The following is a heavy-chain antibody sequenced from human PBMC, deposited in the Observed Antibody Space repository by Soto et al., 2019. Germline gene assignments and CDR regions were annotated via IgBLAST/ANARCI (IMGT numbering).Heavy chain of an antibody. V-gene: IGHV3-23*01. CDR1: GFIFSSSA. CDR3: AKDRSPGATTWNVY. Sequence: GGSLRLSCVVSGFIFSSSAMNWVRQSPGKGLEWVSTISGSGVSKYYADSVKGRFTISRDNSNNTVSLQMNSLRAEDAAVYYCAKDRSPGATTWNVYWGQGTLVTVSS. J-gene: IGHJ4*02. D-gene: IGHD1-26*01. CDR2: ISGSGVSK.